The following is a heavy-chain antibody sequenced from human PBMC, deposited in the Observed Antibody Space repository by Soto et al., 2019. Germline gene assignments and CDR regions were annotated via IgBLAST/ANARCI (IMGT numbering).Heavy chain of an antibody. Sequence: GASVKVSCKASGGTFSSYTISWVRQAPGQGLEWMGRIVPILGIANYAQKFQGRVTITADKSTSTAYMELSSLRSEDTAVYYCARDLSVVNWFDPWGQGTLVTVSS. J-gene: IGHJ5*02. CDR2: IVPILGIA. CDR3: ARDLSVVNWFDP. V-gene: IGHV1-69*04. D-gene: IGHD3-3*01. CDR1: GGTFSSYT.